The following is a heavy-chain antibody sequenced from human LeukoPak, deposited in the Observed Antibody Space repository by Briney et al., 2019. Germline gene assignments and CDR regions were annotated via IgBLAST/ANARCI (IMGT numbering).Heavy chain of an antibody. CDR3: ARGVVPAALNWFDP. V-gene: IGHV1-8*01. D-gene: IGHD2-2*01. CDR2: MNPNSGNT. J-gene: IGHJ5*02. Sequence: ASVKVSCKASGYTFTSYDINWVRQATGQGLEWMGWMNPNSGNTGYAQKFQGRVTMTRNTSISTAYMELSSLRSEDTAVHYCARGVVPAALNWFDPWGQGTLVTVSS. CDR1: GYTFTSYD.